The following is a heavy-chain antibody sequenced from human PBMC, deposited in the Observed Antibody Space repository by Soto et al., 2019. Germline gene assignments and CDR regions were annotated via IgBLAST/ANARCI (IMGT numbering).Heavy chain of an antibody. CDR2: IFSNGDT. CDR3: ARDGTYNWV. V-gene: IGHV3-66*01. D-gene: IGHD1-1*01. Sequence: ELQLVACGGGLVQPGGSLRLSCAASGFTVSNNSVRWVRQAPGKGLEWVSLIFSNGDTRYADSVKGRFTISRDNSSNTLYLQMNSLRVEDTAVYYCARDGTYNWVGGQGIHVTVSS. J-gene: IGHJ4*02. CDR1: GFTVSNNS.